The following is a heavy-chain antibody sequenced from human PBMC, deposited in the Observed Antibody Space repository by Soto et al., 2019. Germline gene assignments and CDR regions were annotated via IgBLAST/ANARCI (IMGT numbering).Heavy chain of an antibody. D-gene: IGHD6-19*01. CDR3: ARDRAEWQQWLKPIYYYGMDV. J-gene: IGHJ6*02. CDR2: IYYSGST. Sequence: SETLSLTCTVSGGSISSYYWSWIRQPPGKGLEWIGYIYYSGSTNYNPSLKSRVTISVDTSKNQFSLKLSSVTAADTAVYYCARDRAEWQQWLKPIYYYGMDVWGQGTTVTVSS. V-gene: IGHV4-59*01. CDR1: GGSISSYY.